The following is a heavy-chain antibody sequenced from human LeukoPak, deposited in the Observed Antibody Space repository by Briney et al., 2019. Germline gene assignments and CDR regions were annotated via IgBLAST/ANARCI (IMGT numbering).Heavy chain of an antibody. CDR1: GFTFSTFA. Sequence: QPGGSLRLSCAASGFTFSTFAMHWVRQAPGKGLEYVSSISNNGASKYYGNSVKGRFFISRDNSKNTLWLQMGSLRAEDMAVYFCARGYGTDSGRRAFDVWGPGTMVAVSS. D-gene: IGHD2-8*02. CDR3: ARGYGTDSGRRAFDV. J-gene: IGHJ3*01. CDR2: ISNNGASK. V-gene: IGHV3-64*01.